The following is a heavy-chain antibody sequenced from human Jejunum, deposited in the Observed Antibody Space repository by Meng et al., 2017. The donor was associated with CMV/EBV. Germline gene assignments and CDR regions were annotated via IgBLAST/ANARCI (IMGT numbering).Heavy chain of an antibody. V-gene: IGHV3-74*01. CDR1: GFTLGDYY. Sequence: GFTLGDYYMHWVRQAPGKGLLWVSRINSDGTITYYADSVEGRFTISRDNTKNTLYLQMNSLRAEDTATYFCARGGYDFWTDYFHYWGQGTRVTVSS. D-gene: IGHD3-3*01. CDR3: ARGGYDFWTDYFHY. CDR2: INSDGTIT. J-gene: IGHJ4*02.